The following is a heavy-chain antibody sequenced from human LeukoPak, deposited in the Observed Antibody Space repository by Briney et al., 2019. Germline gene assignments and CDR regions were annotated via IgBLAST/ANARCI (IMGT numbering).Heavy chain of an antibody. V-gene: IGHV3-64*01. CDR2: ISSNGGST. Sequence: GGSLRLSCAASGFTFSSYAMHWVRQAPGKGLEYVSAISSNGGSTYYANSVKGRFTISRDNSKNTLYLQMGSLRAEDMAAYYCARGRELRLRFRKYYFDYWGQGTLVTVSS. D-gene: IGHD1-26*01. J-gene: IGHJ4*02. CDR3: ARGRELRLRFRKYYFDY. CDR1: GFTFSSYA.